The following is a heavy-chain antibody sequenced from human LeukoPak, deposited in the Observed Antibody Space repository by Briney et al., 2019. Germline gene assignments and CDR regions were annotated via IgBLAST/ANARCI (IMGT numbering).Heavy chain of an antibody. CDR1: GFTFSSYG. D-gene: IGHD6-13*01. J-gene: IGHJ4*02. CDR3: ARDRAAADLDY. CDR2: IWYDGSNK. V-gene: IGHV3-33*01. Sequence: PGGSLRLSCAASGFTFSSYGMHWVRQAPGKGLEWVAVIWYDGSNKFYADSVKGRFIISRDNSKSTLYLQMNSLRAEDTAVYYCARDRAAADLDYWGQGTLVTVSS.